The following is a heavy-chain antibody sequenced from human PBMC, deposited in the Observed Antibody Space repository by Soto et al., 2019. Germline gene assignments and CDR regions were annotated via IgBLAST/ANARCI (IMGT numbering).Heavy chain of an antibody. D-gene: IGHD2-2*01. J-gene: IGHJ5*02. Sequence: SVKVSCKASGGTFSSYAISWVRQAPGQGLEWMGGIIPIFGTANYAQKFQGRVTITADESTSTAYMELSSLRSEDTAVYYCARDLRDIVVVPAARMRFDPWGQGTLVTVS. CDR3: ARDLRDIVVVPAARMRFDP. CDR1: GGTFSSYA. CDR2: IIPIFGTA. V-gene: IGHV1-69*13.